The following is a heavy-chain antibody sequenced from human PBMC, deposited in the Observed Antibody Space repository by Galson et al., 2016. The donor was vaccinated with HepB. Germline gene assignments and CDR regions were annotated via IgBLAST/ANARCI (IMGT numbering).Heavy chain of an antibody. CDR2: INSDESNT. Sequence: SLRLSCAASGFTFSSYWMHWVRQAPGKRLVWVSRINSDESNTNYADSVKGRFTISRDNAKNTLYLQMNSLRAEDTAVYYCARGGGYYYFDYWGQGNLVTVSS. J-gene: IGHJ4*02. CDR1: GFTFSSYW. D-gene: IGHD2-21*01. CDR3: ARGGGYYYFDY. V-gene: IGHV3-74*01.